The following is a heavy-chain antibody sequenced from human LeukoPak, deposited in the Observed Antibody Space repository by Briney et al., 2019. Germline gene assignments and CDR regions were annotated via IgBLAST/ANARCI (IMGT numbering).Heavy chain of an antibody. CDR2: IYPNDSHT. V-gene: IGHV5-51*01. Sequence: GESLKISCKASGYRFTYYWIAWVRQMPGKGLEWMGIIYPNDSHTRYSPSFQGQVTISADKSISTAYLLWSSLKASDTAMYYCARLPNSGADLTWFDPWGQGTTVTVSS. J-gene: IGHJ5*01. CDR3: ARLPNSGADLTWFDP. D-gene: IGHD3-10*01. CDR1: GYRFTYYW.